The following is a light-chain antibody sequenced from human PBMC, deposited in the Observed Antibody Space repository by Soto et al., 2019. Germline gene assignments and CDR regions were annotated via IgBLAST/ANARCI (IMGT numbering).Light chain of an antibody. V-gene: IGLV2-14*01. CDR2: EVS. J-gene: IGLJ1*01. CDR1: SSDVGGYNY. Sequence: QSALTQPASVSGSPGQSITISCTGTSSDVGGYNYVSWYQQHPGKAPKLLIYEVSNWPSGVSDRFSGSKSGNTASLTISGLQADDEADYYCSSYVSSNTPYVFGTGTKLTVL. CDR3: SSYVSSNTPYV.